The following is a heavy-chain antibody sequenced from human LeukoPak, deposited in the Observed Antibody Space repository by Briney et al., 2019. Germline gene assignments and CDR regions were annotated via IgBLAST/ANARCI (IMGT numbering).Heavy chain of an antibody. V-gene: IGHV1-18*01. J-gene: IGHJ4*02. CDR3: ARAKEYYDILTGPYYFDY. CDR2: ISAYNGNT. CDR1: GYTFNSYG. D-gene: IGHD3-9*01. Sequence: ASVKVSCKASGYTFNSYGISWVRQAPGQGFEWMGWISAYNGNTNYAQKLQGRVTMTTDTSTSTAYMELRSLRSDDTAVYYCARAKEYYDILTGPYYFDYWGRGTLVTVSS.